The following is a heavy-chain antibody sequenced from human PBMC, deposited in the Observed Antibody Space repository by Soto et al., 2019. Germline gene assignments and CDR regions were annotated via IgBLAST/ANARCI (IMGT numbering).Heavy chain of an antibody. V-gene: IGHV1-18*01. D-gene: IGHD3-10*01. CDR2: ISAYNGNT. Sequence: QVQLVQSGAEVKKPGASVKVSCKASGYTFTSYGISWVRQAPGQGLEWMGWISAYNGNTNYAQKLQGRVTMTTDTSKSTAYMELRSLRSDDTAVYYCARPLLWFGEGLDYGMDVWGQGTTVTVSS. J-gene: IGHJ6*02. CDR1: GYTFTSYG. CDR3: ARPLLWFGEGLDYGMDV.